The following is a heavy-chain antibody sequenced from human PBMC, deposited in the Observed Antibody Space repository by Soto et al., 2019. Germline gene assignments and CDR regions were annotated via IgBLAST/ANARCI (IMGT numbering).Heavy chain of an antibody. CDR1: GDSVSSNSAT. CDR3: ARQSNSWSY. D-gene: IGHD4-4*01. CDR2: TYFRSKWYN. Sequence: QVQLQQSGPGLVKPSQTLSLTCAISGDSVSSNSATWNWIRQSPSRGLEWLGRTYFRSKWYNDYALSVKSRLTINTHTSKNQFSLHLNSVTPEDTAVYYCARQSNSWSYWGQGTLVTVSS. J-gene: IGHJ4*02. V-gene: IGHV6-1*01.